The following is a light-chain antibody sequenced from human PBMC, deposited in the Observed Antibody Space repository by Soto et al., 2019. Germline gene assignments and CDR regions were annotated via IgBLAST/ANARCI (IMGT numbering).Light chain of an antibody. Sequence: EIVLTQSPATLSLSPGERATLSCRASQSVSSYLAWYQQKAGQAPRLLIYDASNRATGIPARFSGSGSGTDFTLTISSLEPEDFAVYYCQQRSSWPPRTFGQGTKVEFK. V-gene: IGKV3-11*01. CDR1: QSVSSY. J-gene: IGKJ1*01. CDR3: QQRSSWPPRT. CDR2: DAS.